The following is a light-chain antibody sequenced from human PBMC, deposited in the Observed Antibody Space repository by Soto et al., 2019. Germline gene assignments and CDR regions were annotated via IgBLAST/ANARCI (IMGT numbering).Light chain of an antibody. Sequence: SYELTQPPSVSVSPGQTARITCSGDALPKQYAYCYQQKPGQAPVLVIYKDSERPSGIPERFSGSSSGTTVTLTISGVQAEDEADYYCQSADSSGTYLFGGGTKLTVL. CDR3: QSADSSGTYL. CDR1: ALPKQY. J-gene: IGLJ2*01. CDR2: KDS. V-gene: IGLV3-25*03.